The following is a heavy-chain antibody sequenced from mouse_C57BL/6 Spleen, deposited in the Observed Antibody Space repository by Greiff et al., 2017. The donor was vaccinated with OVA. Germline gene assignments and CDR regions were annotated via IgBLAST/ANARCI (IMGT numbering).Heavy chain of an antibody. D-gene: IGHD2-4*01. Sequence: HVQLQPPWAELVRPGSSVKLSCKASGYTFTSYWMHWVKPRPIQGLEWIGNIDPSDSETHYNQKFKDKATLTVDKSSSKAYMQLSSLTSEDSAVYYGARRGYYDYDWYFDVWGTGTTVTVSS. CDR1: GYTFTSYW. J-gene: IGHJ1*03. V-gene: IGHV1-52*01. CDR2: IDPSDSET. CDR3: ARRGYYDYDWYFDV.